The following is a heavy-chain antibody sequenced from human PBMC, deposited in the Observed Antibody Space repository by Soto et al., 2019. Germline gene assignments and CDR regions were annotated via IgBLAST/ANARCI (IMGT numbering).Heavy chain of an antibody. V-gene: IGHV3-23*01. D-gene: IGHD6-19*01. Sequence: GGSLRLSCAASGFTFSSYAMSWVRQAPGKGLEWVSAISGSGGSTYYADSVKGRFTISRDNSKNTLYLQMNSLRAEDTAVYYCAKDRRIAVAGTGNWFDPWGQGTLVTVS. J-gene: IGHJ5*02. CDR2: ISGSGGST. CDR3: AKDRRIAVAGTGNWFDP. CDR1: GFTFSSYA.